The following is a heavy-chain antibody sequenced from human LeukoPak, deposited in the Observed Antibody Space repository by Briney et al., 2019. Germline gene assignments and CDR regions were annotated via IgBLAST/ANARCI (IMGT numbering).Heavy chain of an antibody. Sequence: SETLSLTCTVSGGSISSYYWSWIRQPPGKGLEWIGYIYYSGSTNYNPSLKSRVTISVDTSKNQFSLKLSSVTAADTAVYYCARPSSGGSGPARYYYYMDVWGKGTTVTVSS. V-gene: IGHV4-59*12. CDR1: GGSISSYY. J-gene: IGHJ6*03. CDR2: IYYSGST. CDR3: ARPSSGGSGPARYYYYMDV. D-gene: IGHD2-15*01.